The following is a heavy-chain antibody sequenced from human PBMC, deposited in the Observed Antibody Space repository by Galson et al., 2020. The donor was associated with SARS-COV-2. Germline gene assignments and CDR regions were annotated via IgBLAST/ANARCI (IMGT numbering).Heavy chain of an antibody. J-gene: IGHJ4*02. D-gene: IGHD7-27*01. CDR2: ITGSTSTM. Sequence: GGSLRLSCAASGFTFSTYSMSWVRQAPGKGLEWISYITGSTSTMFYADSVKGRFTISRDNAKNSLYLQMNSLRAEDMAVYYCARWVLTPKGYFDYWGQGTLVTVSS. CDR3: ARWVLTPKGYFDY. CDR1: GFTFSTYS. V-gene: IGHV3-48*01.